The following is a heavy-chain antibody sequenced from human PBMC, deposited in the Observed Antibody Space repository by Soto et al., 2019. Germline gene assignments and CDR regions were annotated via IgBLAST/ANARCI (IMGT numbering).Heavy chain of an antibody. CDR2: IIPIFGTA. V-gene: IGHV1-69*01. Sequence: QVQLVQSGAEVKKPGSSVKVSCKASGGTFSSYAISWVRQAPGQGLEWMGGIIPIFGTANYAQKFQGRVTITADESKSTAYMELSSLRSEDTAVYYCARLMGELSLPPNWFDPWGQGTLVTVSS. CDR1: GGTFSSYA. D-gene: IGHD3-16*02. J-gene: IGHJ5*02. CDR3: ARLMGELSLPPNWFDP.